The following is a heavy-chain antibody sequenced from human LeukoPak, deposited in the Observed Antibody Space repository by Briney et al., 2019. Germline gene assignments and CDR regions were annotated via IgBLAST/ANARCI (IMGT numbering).Heavy chain of an antibody. J-gene: IGHJ4*02. CDR2: ISSSSSYI. CDR3: AREAKRVTTVDY. Sequence: GGSLRLSCAASGFTFSSYCMNWVRQAPGKGLEWVSAISSSSSYIYYADSVKGRFTISRDNSKNSLQLQMNSLRAEATAVYYCAREAKRVTTVDYWGQGTLVTVSS. CDR1: GFTFSSYC. D-gene: IGHD4-17*01. V-gene: IGHV3-21*01.